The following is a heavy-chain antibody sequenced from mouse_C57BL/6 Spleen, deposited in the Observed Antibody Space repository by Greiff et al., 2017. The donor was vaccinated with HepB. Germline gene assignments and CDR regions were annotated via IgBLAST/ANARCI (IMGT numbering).Heavy chain of an antibody. CDR3: ARGGTTVVARYAMDY. Sequence: SGAELARPGASVKLSCKASGYTFTSYGISWVKQRTGQGLEWIGEIYPRSGNTYYNEKFKGKATLTADKSSSTAYMELRSLTSEDSAVYFCARGGTTVVARYAMDYWGQGTSVTVSS. V-gene: IGHV1-81*01. D-gene: IGHD1-1*01. CDR2: IYPRSGNT. CDR1: GYTFTSYG. J-gene: IGHJ4*01.